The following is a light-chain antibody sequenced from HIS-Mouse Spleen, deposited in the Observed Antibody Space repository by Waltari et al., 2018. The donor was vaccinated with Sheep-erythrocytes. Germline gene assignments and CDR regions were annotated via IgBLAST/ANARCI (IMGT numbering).Light chain of an antibody. J-gene: IGLJ3*02. CDR2: EVS. CDR3: SSYTSSSTWV. V-gene: IGLV2-14*01. CDR1: SSDVGGYNY. Sequence: QSALTQPASVSGSPGQSITISCTATSSDVGGYNYFSWYQQHPGKAPKLMIYEVSNRPSGVSNRFSGSKSGNTASLTISGLQAEDEADYYCSSYTSSSTWVFGGGTKLTVL.